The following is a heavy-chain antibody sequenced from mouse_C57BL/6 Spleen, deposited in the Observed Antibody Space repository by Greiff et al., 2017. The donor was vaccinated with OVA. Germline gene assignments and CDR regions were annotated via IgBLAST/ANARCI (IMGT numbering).Heavy chain of an antibody. CDR1: GFTFSSYA. Sequence: EVQLVESGEGLVKPGGSLKLSCAASGFTFSSYAMSWVRQTPEKRLEWVAYISSGGDYIYYADTVKGRFTISSDNPRNTLYLQMSSLKSEDTAMYYCTREGGANGDFDYWGQGTTLTVSS. D-gene: IGHD4-1*01. J-gene: IGHJ2*01. CDR3: TREGGANGDFDY. CDR2: ISSGGDYI. V-gene: IGHV5-9-1*02.